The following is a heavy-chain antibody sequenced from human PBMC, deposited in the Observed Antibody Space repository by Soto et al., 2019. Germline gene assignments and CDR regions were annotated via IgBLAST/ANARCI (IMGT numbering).Heavy chain of an antibody. D-gene: IGHD3-10*01. V-gene: IGHV1-69*13. J-gene: IGHJ5*02. CDR3: ARVLGSGSYRVDNWFDP. CDR2: IIPIVGTD. Sequence: GASVKVSCKASGGTFSSYAISWVRQSPGQGLEWMGGIIPIVGTDNYAQKLQGRVTLTADEATSTAYMELSSLRSEDTAVYYCARVLGSGSYRVDNWFDPWGQGTLVTVSS. CDR1: GGTFSSYA.